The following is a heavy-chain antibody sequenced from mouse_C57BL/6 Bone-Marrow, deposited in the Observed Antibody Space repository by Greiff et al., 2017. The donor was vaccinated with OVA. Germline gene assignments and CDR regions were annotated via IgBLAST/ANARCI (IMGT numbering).Heavy chain of an antibody. D-gene: IGHD1-1*01. CDR1: GYTFTSYW. V-gene: IGHV1-55*01. CDR3: ARYSTTVVAPNYFDY. J-gene: IGHJ2*01. CDR2: IYPGSGST. Sequence: QVQLQQSGAELVKPGASVKMSCKASGYTFTSYWITWVKQRPGQGLEWIGDIYPGSGSTNYNEKFKSKATLTVDTSSSTAYMQLSSLTSEDSAVYYCARYSTTVVAPNYFDYWGQGTTLTVSS.